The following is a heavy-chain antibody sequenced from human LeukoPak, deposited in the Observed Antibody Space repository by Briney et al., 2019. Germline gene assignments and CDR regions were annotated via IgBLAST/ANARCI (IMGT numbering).Heavy chain of an antibody. CDR2: IYYSGST. CDR3: ARIPYDILTGYPRGYFDY. Sequence: PSETLSLTCTVSGGSISSYYWSWIRQPPGKGLEWIGYIYYSGSTNYNPSLKSRVTISVDTSKNQFSLKLSSVTAADTAVYYCARIPYDILTGYPRGYFDYWGQGTLVTVSS. J-gene: IGHJ4*02. CDR1: GGSISSYY. V-gene: IGHV4-59*01. D-gene: IGHD3-9*01.